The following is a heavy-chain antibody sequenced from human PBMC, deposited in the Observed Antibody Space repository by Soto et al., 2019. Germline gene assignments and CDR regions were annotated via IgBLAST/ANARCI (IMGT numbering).Heavy chain of an antibody. Sequence: GGSLRLSCAASGFTFSSYAMSWVRQAPGKGLEWVSAISGSGGSTYYADSVKGRFTISRDNSKNTLYLQMTSLRAEDTAVYYCAKARARYYDSSGYYPFDYWGQGTLVTVSS. V-gene: IGHV3-23*01. D-gene: IGHD3-22*01. J-gene: IGHJ4*02. CDR2: ISGSGGST. CDR1: GFTFSSYA. CDR3: AKARARYYDSSGYYPFDY.